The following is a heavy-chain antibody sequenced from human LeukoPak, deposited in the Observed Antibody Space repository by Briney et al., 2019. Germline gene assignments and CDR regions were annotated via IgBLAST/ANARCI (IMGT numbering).Heavy chain of an antibody. CDR3: ARAKDGTNILDY. V-gene: IGHV3-30-3*01. CDR1: GFTFSDFA. CDR2: ISYNGVTK. Sequence: GGSLRLSCAASGFTFSDFAIHWVRQAPGKGLEWVTLISYNGVTKYYADSVKGRFTISRDNSKNTLYLQMDTLRAEDTAVYYCARAKDGTNILDYWGQGTLVTVSS. D-gene: IGHD5-24*01. J-gene: IGHJ4*02.